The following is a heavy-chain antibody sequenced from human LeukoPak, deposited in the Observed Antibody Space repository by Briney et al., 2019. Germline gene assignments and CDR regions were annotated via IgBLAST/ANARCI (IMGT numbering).Heavy chain of an antibody. D-gene: IGHD2-2*01. J-gene: IGHJ3*02. CDR2: IYTSGST. Sequence: PSETLSLTCTVSGGSISSSSYYWGWIRQPAGKGLEWIGRIYTSGSTNYNPSLKSRVTMSVDTSKNQFSLKLSSVTAADTAVYYCARVGIVVVPAANDAFDIWGQGTMVTVSS. CDR3: ARVGIVVVPAANDAFDI. CDR1: GGSISSSSYY. V-gene: IGHV4-61*02.